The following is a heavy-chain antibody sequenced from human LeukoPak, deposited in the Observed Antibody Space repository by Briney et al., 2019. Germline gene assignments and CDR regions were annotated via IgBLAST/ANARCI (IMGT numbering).Heavy chain of an antibody. Sequence: GASVKVSCKASGGTFSSYAISWVRQAPGQGLEWMGRIIPILGIANYAQKFQGRVTITTDESTSTAYMELSSLRSEDTAVYYCARARCDCSSTSCPYYFDYWGQGTLVTVSS. CDR3: ARARCDCSSTSCPYYFDY. CDR1: GGTFSSYA. J-gene: IGHJ4*02. CDR2: IIPILGIA. D-gene: IGHD2-2*01. V-gene: IGHV1-69*04.